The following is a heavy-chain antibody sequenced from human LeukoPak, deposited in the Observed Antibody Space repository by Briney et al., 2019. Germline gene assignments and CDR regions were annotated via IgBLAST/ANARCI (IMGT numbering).Heavy chain of an antibody. CDR2: IYYSGST. J-gene: IGHJ4*02. CDR3: ARAQSSWIQLWAYFDY. Sequence: SETLSLTCTVSGGSISNYYWSWIRQPPGKGLEWIGYIYYSGSTNYNPSLKSRVTISVDTSKNQFSLKLSSVTAADTAVYYCARAQSSWIQLWAYFDYWGQGTLVTVSS. CDR1: GGSISNYY. D-gene: IGHD5-18*01. V-gene: IGHV4-59*01.